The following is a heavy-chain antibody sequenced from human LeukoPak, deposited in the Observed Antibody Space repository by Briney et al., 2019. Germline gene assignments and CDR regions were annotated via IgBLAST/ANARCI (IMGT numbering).Heavy chain of an antibody. V-gene: IGHV3-9*03. CDR1: GFTFDDYA. Sequence: PGGSLRLSRAASGFTFDDYAMHWVRQAPGKGLEWVSGISWNSGSIGYADSVKGRFTISRDNAKNSLYLQMNSLRAEDMALYYCAKDNYRMSSGYLFERAFDIWGQGTMVTVSS. D-gene: IGHD3-22*01. CDR3: AKDNYRMSSGYLFERAFDI. J-gene: IGHJ3*02. CDR2: ISWNSGSI.